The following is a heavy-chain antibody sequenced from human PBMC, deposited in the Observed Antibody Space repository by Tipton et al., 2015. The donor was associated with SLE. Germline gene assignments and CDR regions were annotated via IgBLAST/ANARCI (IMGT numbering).Heavy chain of an antibody. D-gene: IGHD1-26*01. CDR3: ASRRREWDHGKAFDI. V-gene: IGHV4-31*03. CDR1: GGSISSGGYY. Sequence: TLSLTCTVSGGSISSGGYYWSWIRQHPGKGLEWFGYIYYSGSTYYNPSLKSRVTISVDTSKNQFSLKLSSVTAADTAVYYCASRRREWDHGKAFDIWGQGTMVTVSS. CDR2: IYYSGST. J-gene: IGHJ3*02.